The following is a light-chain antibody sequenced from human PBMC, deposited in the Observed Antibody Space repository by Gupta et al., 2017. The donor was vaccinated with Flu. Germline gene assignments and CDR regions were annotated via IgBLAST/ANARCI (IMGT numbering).Light chain of an antibody. CDR3: QTFDTILLSWV. J-gene: IGLJ3*02. V-gene: IGLV1-40*03. Sequence: TICCTMSSGKSGDGYDVDSYQQQTETPPKLLICDNTKRPAVLPNRFSGSKSVASAPLSITGLHEADEAEYYCQTFDTILLSWVFGVGTKLTVL. CDR1: SGKSGDGYD. CDR2: DNT.